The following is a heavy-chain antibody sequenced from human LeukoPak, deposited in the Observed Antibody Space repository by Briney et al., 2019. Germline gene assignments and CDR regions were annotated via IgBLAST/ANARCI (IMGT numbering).Heavy chain of an antibody. J-gene: IGHJ6*02. Sequence: GGSLRLSCAASGFTFGSYGMNWVRQGPGKGLEWVSYISASGGTICYTDSVKGRFTISRDDAEKSLYLQMNGLTADDTAVYYCARPPSITNPYYGLDVWGQGTTVTVSS. V-gene: IGHV3-48*03. CDR1: GFTFGSYG. D-gene: IGHD3-3*01. CDR3: ARPPSITNPYYGLDV. CDR2: ISASGGTI.